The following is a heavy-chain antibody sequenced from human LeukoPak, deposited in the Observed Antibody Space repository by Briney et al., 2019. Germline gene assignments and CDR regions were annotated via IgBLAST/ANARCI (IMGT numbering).Heavy chain of an antibody. CDR3: ARDGSRYSGSYYFDY. CDR1: GFTFSDYY. V-gene: IGHV3-11*01. J-gene: IGHJ4*02. CDR2: ISSGGDTI. D-gene: IGHD1-26*01. Sequence: PGESLRLSCAASGFTFSDYYMSWIHQAPGKGLEWVSFISSGGDTIYSADSVKGRFTISRDNAKNSLYLQMNSLRAEDTAVYYCARDGSRYSGSYYFDYWGQGALVTVSS.